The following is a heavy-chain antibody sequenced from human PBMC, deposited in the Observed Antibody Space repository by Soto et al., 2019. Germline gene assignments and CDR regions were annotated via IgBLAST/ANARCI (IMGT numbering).Heavy chain of an antibody. V-gene: IGHV3-7*04. J-gene: IGHJ5*02. Sequence: PGGSPRLSCAASGFTFSSHWMNWVRQAPGKGLEWVANIKEDGTAKYYVDSVKGRFTISRDNAKNSLYLQMNSLRAEDTAVYYCAGVYFMSSWGPGTLVTVSS. CDR3: AGVYFMSS. D-gene: IGHD3-9*01. CDR1: GFTFSSHW. CDR2: IKEDGTAK.